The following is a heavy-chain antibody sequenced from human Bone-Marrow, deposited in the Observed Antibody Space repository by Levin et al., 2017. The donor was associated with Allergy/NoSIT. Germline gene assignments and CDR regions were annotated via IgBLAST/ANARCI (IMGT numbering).Heavy chain of an antibody. D-gene: IGHD3-22*01. CDR2: INLRGSTL. V-gene: IGHV3-48*03. J-gene: IGHJ4*02. CDR1: GFTFTNFE. CDR3: ARQVPNYYSGSGYYFDY. Sequence: GGSLRLSCEASGFTFTNFEMNWVRQAPGRGLEWISYINLRGSTLYYADSVRGRFTISRDNAKNSLFLRMDSLTAEDTAVYYCARQVPNYYSGSGYYFDYWGQGTLVTVSS.